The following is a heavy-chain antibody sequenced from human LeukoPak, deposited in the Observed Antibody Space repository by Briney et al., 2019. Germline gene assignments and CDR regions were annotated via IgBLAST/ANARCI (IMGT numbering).Heavy chain of an antibody. Sequence: SQTLSLTCTVSGGSISSGGYYWSWLRQPPGKGLEWLGYIYHSGSTNYNPSLKSRVTISVDKSKNQFSLKLNSVTAADTAVYYCARVGGTYSSSWLDYWGQGALVTVSS. CDR3: ARVGGTYSSSWLDY. V-gene: IGHV4-30-2*01. D-gene: IGHD6-13*01. CDR1: GGSISSGGYY. J-gene: IGHJ4*02. CDR2: IYHSGST.